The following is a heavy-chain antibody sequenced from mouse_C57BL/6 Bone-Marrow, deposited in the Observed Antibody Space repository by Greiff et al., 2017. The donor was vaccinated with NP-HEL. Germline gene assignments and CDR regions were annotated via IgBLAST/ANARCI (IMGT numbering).Heavy chain of an antibody. D-gene: IGHD2-4*01. CDR3: ARYDYDVPYYFDY. CDR2: ISYNGSN. J-gene: IGHJ2*01. V-gene: IGHV3-6*01. CDR1: GYSITSCYY. Sequence: DVQLVESGPGLVKPSQSLSLTCSVTGYSITSCYYWNWIRQFPGNKLEWMGYISYNGSNNYNPPLKNRITITRDTSKNQFFLKLKSVTTEDTATYYCARYDYDVPYYFDYWGQGTTLTVSS.